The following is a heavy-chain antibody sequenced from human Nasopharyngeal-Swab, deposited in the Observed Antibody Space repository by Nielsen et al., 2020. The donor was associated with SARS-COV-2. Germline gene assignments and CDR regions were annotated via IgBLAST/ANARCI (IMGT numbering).Heavy chain of an antibody. V-gene: IGHV4-31*02. CDR2: IYYSGST. D-gene: IGHD5-24*01. J-gene: IGHJ5*02. CDR3: VRDKDGNPNWFDP. Sequence: RQAPGKGLEWIGYIYYSGSTYYNPSLKSRVTISGDTSKNQFSLKLSSVTAVDTAMYYCVRDKDGNPNWFDPWGQGTLVTVSS.